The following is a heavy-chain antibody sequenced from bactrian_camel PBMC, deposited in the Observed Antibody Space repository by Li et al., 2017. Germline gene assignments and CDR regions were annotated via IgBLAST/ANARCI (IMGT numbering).Heavy chain of an antibody. V-gene: IGHV3S26*01. CDR2: IDSAGSA. CDR1: GYTFSGYC. CDR3: AADKNPRMTAIPDY. D-gene: IGHD3*01. Sequence: VQLVESGGGSVQAGGSLRLSCAASGYTFSGYCMIWVRQAPGKEREGVATIDSAGSAAYADSVKGRFSISQDNGKSTLYLQMDNLKPEDTAMYYCAADKNPRMTAIPDYWGQGTQVTVS. J-gene: IGHJ4*01.